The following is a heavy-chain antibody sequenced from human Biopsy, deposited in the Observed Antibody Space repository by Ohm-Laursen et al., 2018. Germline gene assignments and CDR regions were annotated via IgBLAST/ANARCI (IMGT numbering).Heavy chain of an antibody. D-gene: IGHD7-27*01. CDR3: VTYVNWVPADN. J-gene: IGHJ4*02. V-gene: IGHV3-7*01. CDR1: GFTFSESW. CDR2: LKEDGSEK. Sequence: SLRLSCTASGFTFSESWMSWVRQAPRKGLEWVAYLKEDGSEKTYVDSVKGRFTISRDNAKNSLYLQMSDLKVEDTAVYYCVTYVNWVPADNWGQGTLVTVSS.